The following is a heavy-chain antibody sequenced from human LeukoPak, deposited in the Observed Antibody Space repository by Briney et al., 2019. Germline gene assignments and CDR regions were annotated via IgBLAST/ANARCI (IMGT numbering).Heavy chain of an antibody. V-gene: IGHV3-48*01. J-gene: IGHJ4*02. D-gene: IGHD5-24*01. Sequence: GGSLRLSCAASGFTFNNYNMNWVRQAPGKGLEWISYISSSSTTKYYADSVKGRFTISRDNAKNSLYLQMNSLRAEDTAVYYCARDGRWQQQFDYWGQGTLVTVSS. CDR2: ISSSSTTK. CDR3: ARDGRWQQQFDY. CDR1: GFTFNNYN.